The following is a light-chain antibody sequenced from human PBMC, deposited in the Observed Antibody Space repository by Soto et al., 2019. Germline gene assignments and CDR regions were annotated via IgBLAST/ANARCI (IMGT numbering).Light chain of an antibody. CDR2: GAS. Sequence: DIVLTQSPGTLSLSPGERATLSCRASQSVSSSYLAWYQQKPGQAPRLLIYGASSRAIGIPDRFSGSGSGTDFTLTISRLEPEDFAVYYCHQYGTSRHTFGQGTKLEI. CDR3: HQYGTSRHT. V-gene: IGKV3-20*01. CDR1: QSVSSSY. J-gene: IGKJ2*01.